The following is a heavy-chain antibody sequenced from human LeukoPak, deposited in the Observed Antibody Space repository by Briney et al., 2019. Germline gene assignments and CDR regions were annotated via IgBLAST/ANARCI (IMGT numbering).Heavy chain of an antibody. V-gene: IGHV3-23*01. CDR3: AKDARGYRRPLDY. D-gene: IGHD5-18*01. J-gene: IGHJ4*02. Sequence: GGSLRLSCVTSGFTFSNYAMNWVRQPPGKGLEWVSGIDGDGSPTYIADSVKGRFTISRDNSENKLYLQMNSLTADDTALYYCAKDARGYRRPLDYWGQGTLVTVSS. CDR2: IDGDGSPT. CDR1: GFTFSNYA.